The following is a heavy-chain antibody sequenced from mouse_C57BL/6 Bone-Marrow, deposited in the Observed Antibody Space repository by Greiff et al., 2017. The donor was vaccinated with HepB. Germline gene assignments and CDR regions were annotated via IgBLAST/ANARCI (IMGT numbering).Heavy chain of an antibody. D-gene: IGHD1-1*01. CDR3: ARYTTVVASYYFDY. Sequence: VKLQQPGAELVRPGTSVKLSCKASGYTFTSYWMHWVKQRPGQGLEWIGVIDPSDSYTNYNQKFKGKATLTVDTSSSTAYMQLSSLTSEDSAVYYCARYTTVVASYYFDYWGQGTTLTVSS. CDR1: GYTFTSYW. CDR2: IDPSDSYT. V-gene: IGHV1-59*01. J-gene: IGHJ2*01.